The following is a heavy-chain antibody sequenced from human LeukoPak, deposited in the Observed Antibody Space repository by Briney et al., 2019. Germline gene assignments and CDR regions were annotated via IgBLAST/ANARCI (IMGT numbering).Heavy chain of an antibody. CDR3: ARDCSSTSCYRGGFDP. V-gene: IGHV3-7*01. Sequence: PGGSLRLSCAASGFTFSSYWMSWVRQAPGKVLEWVANIKQDGSEKYYVDSVKGRFTISRDNAKNSLYLQMNSLRAEDTAVYYCARDCSSTSCYRGGFDPWGQGTLVTVSS. J-gene: IGHJ5*02. CDR2: IKQDGSEK. D-gene: IGHD2-2*01. CDR1: GFTFSSYW.